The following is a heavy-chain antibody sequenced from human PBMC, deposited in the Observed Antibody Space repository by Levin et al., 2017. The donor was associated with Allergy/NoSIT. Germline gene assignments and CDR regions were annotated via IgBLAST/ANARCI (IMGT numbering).Heavy chain of an antibody. CDR3: ARDEGGYEWWFDP. J-gene: IGHJ5*02. Sequence: SETLSLTCTVSGGYISSGSYYWSWIRQPAGKGLEWIGRIYTSGSTNYNPSLKSRVTISVDTSKNQFSLKLSSVTAADTAVYYCARDEGGYEWWFDPWGQGTLVTVSS. CDR2: IYTSGST. D-gene: IGHD5-12*01. V-gene: IGHV4-61*02. CDR1: GGYISSGSYY.